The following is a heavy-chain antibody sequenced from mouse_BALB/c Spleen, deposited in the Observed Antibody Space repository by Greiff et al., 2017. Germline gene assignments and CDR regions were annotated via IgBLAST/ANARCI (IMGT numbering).Heavy chain of an antibody. CDR2: IWGGGST. D-gene: IGHD2-14*01. CDR3: AKRGYRYDYAMDY. CDR1: GFSLTDYG. V-gene: IGHV2-6-5*01. Sequence: VNLVESGPGLVAPSQSLSITCTVSGFSLTDYGVSWIRQPPGKGLEWLGVIWGGGSTYYNSALKSRLSISKDNSKSQVFLKMNSLQTDDTAMYYCAKRGYRYDYAMDYWGQGTSVTVSS. J-gene: IGHJ4*01.